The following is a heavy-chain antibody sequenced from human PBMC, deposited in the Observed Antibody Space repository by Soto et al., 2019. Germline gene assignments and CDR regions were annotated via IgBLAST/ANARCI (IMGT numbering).Heavy chain of an antibody. J-gene: IGHJ4*02. V-gene: IGHV2-5*02. Sequence: QITLKESGPTLVKPTQTLTLTCTFSGFSLSTTRVGVGWIRQPPGEALEWLALLYWDDDKLYSPSLKMRLTVTKDTSKNPVVLTQTNMDPPDTATYYCAHSKTSGMRYYFDYWGQGTLVTVSS. CDR1: GFSLSTTRVG. CDR2: LYWDDDK. CDR3: AHSKTSGMRYYFDY.